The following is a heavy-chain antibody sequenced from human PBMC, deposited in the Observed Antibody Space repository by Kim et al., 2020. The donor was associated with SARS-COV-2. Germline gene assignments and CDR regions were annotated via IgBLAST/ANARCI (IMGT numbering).Heavy chain of an antibody. CDR3: ARAGGFRSSNMHGTHYYYGMDV. V-gene: IGHV1-69*13. CDR1: GGTFSSYV. CDR2: IIPIFGTA. J-gene: IGHJ6*02. D-gene: IGHD1-7*01. Sequence: SVKVSCKASGGTFSSYVISWVRQAPGQGLEWMGRIIPIFGTANYAQKFQGRVTITADESTSTAYMELSSLRSDDTAVYYCARAGGFRSSNMHGTHYYYGMDVWGQGTTVPVS.